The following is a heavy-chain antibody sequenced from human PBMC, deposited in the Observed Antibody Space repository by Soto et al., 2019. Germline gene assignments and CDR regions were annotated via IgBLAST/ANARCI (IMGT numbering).Heavy chain of an antibody. Sequence: GRSLRLSCVVSGVTFNSYGMHWVRQAPGKGLEWVAAISYDESNRYYADSVKGRFNISRDNAKNTVYRQMNSLRIEDTAVYYCAKDRGFLEWLSSVFDYWGQGTLVTVSS. CDR3: AKDRGFLEWLSSVFDY. CDR1: GVTFNSYG. CDR2: ISYDESNR. J-gene: IGHJ4*02. V-gene: IGHV3-30*18. D-gene: IGHD3-3*01.